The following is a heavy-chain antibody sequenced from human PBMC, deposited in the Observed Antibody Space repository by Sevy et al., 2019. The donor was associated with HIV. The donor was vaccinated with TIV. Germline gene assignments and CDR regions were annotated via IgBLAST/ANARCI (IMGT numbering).Heavy chain of an antibody. D-gene: IGHD6-13*01. CDR2: IRYDGSTK. V-gene: IGHV3-30*02. J-gene: IGHJ4*02. CDR3: AKHRDTLAAAAYLDH. Sequence: GGSLRLSCAATGFTFSQYGIEWVRQAPAPGLEREAFIRYDGSTKYYADSVKGRFTISRDNSKNMLYLQMNSLRPEDTALYSCAKHRDTLAAAAYLDHWGQGTLVTVSS. CDR1: GFTFSQYG.